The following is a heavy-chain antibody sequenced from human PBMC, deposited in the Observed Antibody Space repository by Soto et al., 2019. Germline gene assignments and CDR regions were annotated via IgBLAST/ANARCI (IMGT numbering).Heavy chain of an antibody. CDR1: GFTFSSYA. D-gene: IGHD2-8*01. CDR3: AKGADIVLMVYASYYFDY. CDR2: ISGSGGST. Sequence: GGSLRLSCAASGFTFSSYAMSWVRQAPGKGLEWVSAISGSGGSTYYADSVKGRFTISRDNSKNTLYLQMNSLRAEDTAVYYCAKGADIVLMVYASYYFDYWAQGTLVTVSS. J-gene: IGHJ4*02. V-gene: IGHV3-23*01.